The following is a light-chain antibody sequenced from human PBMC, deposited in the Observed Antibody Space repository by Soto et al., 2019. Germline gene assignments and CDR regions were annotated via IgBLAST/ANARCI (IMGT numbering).Light chain of an antibody. V-gene: IGLV2-18*02. CDR2: EVS. CDR3: SSYTSTSTYV. J-gene: IGLJ1*01. CDR1: SSDVGSYNR. Sequence: QSVLTQPPSVSWSPGQSVTISCTGTSSDVGSYNRVSWYQQPPGTAPKLMIYEVSNRPSGVPDRFSGSKSDNTASLTISGLQAEDEADYYCSSYTSTSTYVFGTGTKVTVL.